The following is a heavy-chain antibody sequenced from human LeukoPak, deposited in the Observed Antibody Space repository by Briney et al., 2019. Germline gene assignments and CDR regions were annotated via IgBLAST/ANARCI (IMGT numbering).Heavy chain of an antibody. V-gene: IGHV4-30-2*01. Sequence: PSETLSLTCTVSGGSISSGGYYWSWIRQPPGKGLEWIGYIYHSGSTYYNPSLKSRVTISVDRSKNQFSLKLSSVTAADTAVYYCARAYYDFWSGGHHDAFDIWGQGTMVTVSS. CDR3: ARAYYDFWSGGHHDAFDI. J-gene: IGHJ3*02. CDR1: GGSISSGGYY. CDR2: IYHSGST. D-gene: IGHD3-3*01.